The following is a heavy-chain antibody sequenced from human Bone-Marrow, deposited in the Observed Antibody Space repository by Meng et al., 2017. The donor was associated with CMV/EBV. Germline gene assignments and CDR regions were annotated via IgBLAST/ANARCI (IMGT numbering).Heavy chain of an antibody. CDR3: VRGGRTGYYYGLDV. V-gene: IGHV3-69-1*01. J-gene: IGHJ6*02. CDR2: INSSYHI. CDR1: GFTFSDYT. Sequence: GESLKISCAASGFTFSDYTMNWVRQAPGKGLEWVSCINSSYHIFYADSVKGRFTISRDNARKALYLQMNSLGVEDTAVYYCVRGGRTGYYYGLDVWGHGTTVTVSS. D-gene: IGHD7-27*01.